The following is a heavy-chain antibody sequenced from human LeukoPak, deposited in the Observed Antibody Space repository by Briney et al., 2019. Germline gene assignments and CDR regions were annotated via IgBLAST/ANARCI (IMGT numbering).Heavy chain of an antibody. CDR2: IYYSGST. V-gene: IGHV4-39*01. CDR3: ARPDSSGMKHYAFDI. Sequence: SETLSLTCTVSGGSLSSSSYYWGWIRQPPGKGLEWIGSIYYSGSTYYNPSLKSRVTISVDTSKNQFSLKLSSVTAADTAVYYCARPDSSGMKHYAFDIWGQGTMVTVSS. D-gene: IGHD3-22*01. CDR1: GGSLSSSSYY. J-gene: IGHJ3*02.